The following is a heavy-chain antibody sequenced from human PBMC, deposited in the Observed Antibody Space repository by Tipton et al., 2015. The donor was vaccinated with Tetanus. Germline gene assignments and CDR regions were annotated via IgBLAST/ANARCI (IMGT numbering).Heavy chain of an antibody. CDR3: ARDFRERSGTYFSYYYTMDV. Sequence: TLSLTCTVSGGSLSTLYWNWIRQPAGKGLEWIGRIYSSGSTNYNPSLKSRVTMSIDTSKNQFSLELTSVTAADTAVYYCARDFRERSGTYFSYYYTMDVWGQGTTVTVSS. D-gene: IGHD1-26*01. J-gene: IGHJ6*02. V-gene: IGHV4-4*07. CDR2: IYSSGST. CDR1: GGSLSTLY.